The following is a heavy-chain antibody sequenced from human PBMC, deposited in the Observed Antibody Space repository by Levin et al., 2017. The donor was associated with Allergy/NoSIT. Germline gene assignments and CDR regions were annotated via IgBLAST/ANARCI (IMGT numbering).Heavy chain of an antibody. V-gene: IGHV2-5*02. D-gene: IGHD1-1*01. Sequence: KWSGPTLVKPTQTLTLTCTFSGFSLTTNGMGVGWIRQPPGKALEWLALIYWDDNKRYSPSLKSMLTITKDTSKNQVVLTMTNIAPVDTATYYCAHIANSATYHFHYWGQGALVTVSS. CDR1: GFSLTTNGMG. CDR2: IYWDDNK. J-gene: IGHJ4*02. CDR3: AHIANSATYHFHY.